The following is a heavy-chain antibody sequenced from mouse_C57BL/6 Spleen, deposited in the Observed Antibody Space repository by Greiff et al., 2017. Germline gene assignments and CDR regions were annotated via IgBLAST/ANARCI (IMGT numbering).Heavy chain of an antibody. CDR1: GYTFTDYE. V-gene: IGHV1-15*01. CDR2: IDPETGGT. D-gene: IGHD2-4*01. J-gene: IGHJ2*01. Sequence: QVQLQQSGAELVRPGASVTLSCKASGYTFTDYEMHWVKQTPVHGLEWIGAIDPETGGTASNQKFKGKAILTADKSSSTAYMELRSLTSEDSAVYYCTRGGSTMITFDYWGQGTTRTVSS. CDR3: TRGGSTMITFDY.